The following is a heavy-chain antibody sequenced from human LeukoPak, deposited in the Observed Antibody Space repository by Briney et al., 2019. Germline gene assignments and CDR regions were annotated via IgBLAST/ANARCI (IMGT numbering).Heavy chain of an antibody. CDR2: ISYDGSNK. V-gene: IGHV3-30-3*01. CDR3: ARGGNSGSIVDY. D-gene: IGHD3-10*01. CDR1: GFTFSSYA. J-gene: IGHJ4*02. Sequence: GGSLRLSCAASGFTFSSYAMHWVRQAPGKGLEWVAVISYDGSNKYYADSVRGRFTTSRDNSKNTLYLQMNSLRAEDTAVYYCARGGNSGSIVDYWGQGTLVTVSS.